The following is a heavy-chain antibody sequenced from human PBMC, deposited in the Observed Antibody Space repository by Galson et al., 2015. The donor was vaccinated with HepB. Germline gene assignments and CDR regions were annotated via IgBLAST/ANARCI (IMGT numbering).Heavy chain of an antibody. J-gene: IGHJ4*02. V-gene: IGHV2-5*02. Sequence: PALVKPTQTLTLTCTFSGFSLSTSGVSVGWIRQPPGKALEWLALIYWDDDKRYSPSLKSRLTITKDTSKNQVVLTMTNMDPVDTARYYCIRGYYANLFDYWGQGTLVTVSS. CDR3: IRGYYANLFDY. CDR1: GFSLSTSGVS. D-gene: IGHD2-15*01. CDR2: IYWDDDK.